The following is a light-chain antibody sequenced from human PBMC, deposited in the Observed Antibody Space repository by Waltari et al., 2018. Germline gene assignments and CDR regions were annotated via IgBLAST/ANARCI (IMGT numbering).Light chain of an antibody. CDR1: SSNIGSNY. CDR3: AAWDDSLSGQGV. CDR2: RNK. V-gene: IGLV1-47*01. J-gene: IGLJ2*01. Sequence: QSVLTQPPSASGTPGQRVTISCSGSSSNIGSNYVYWYQQLPGTAPKLLIYRNKQRPSGVPDRFSGAKSGTSASLAISGLRSEDEADYYCAAWDDSLSGQGVFGGGTKLTVL.